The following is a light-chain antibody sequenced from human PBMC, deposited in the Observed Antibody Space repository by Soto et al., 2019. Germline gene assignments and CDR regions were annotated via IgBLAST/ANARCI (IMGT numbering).Light chain of an antibody. Sequence: PGEIVTLSCMASQDIRSSLAWYQQKPGQAPRLLIYGASIRATGVPATFSGSGSGTEFTLSISSLQSEHLGVYYCQQDSSWPLTFGGGTKVDIK. CDR2: GAS. V-gene: IGKV3-15*01. CDR1: QDIRSS. J-gene: IGKJ4*01. CDR3: QQDSSWPLT.